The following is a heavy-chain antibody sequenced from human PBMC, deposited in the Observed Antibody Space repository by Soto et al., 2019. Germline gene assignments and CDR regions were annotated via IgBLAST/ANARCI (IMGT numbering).Heavy chain of an antibody. CDR1: GFTFSSYS. Sequence: LRLSCAASGFTFSSYSMNWFRQAPGKGLEWVSSISSSSSYIYYADSVNGRFTISRDNAKNSLFLQMSSLRAEDTAVYYCARAGEGGGLRPKYFYYYGMDVWGQGTTVTVSS. V-gene: IGHV3-21*01. J-gene: IGHJ6*02. CDR3: ARAGEGGGLRPKYFYYYGMDV. D-gene: IGHD3-16*01. CDR2: ISSSSSYI.